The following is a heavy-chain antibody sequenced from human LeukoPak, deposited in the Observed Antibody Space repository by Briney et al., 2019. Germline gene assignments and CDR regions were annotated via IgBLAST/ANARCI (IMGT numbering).Heavy chain of an antibody. CDR3: ARGDSYDY. CDR1: AFTFGSYS. CDR2: ISSSGSYI. D-gene: IGHD3-22*01. Sequence: GGSLRLSCAASAFTFGSYSMNWVRQAPGKGLEWVSSISSSGSYIYYADSVKGRFTISRDNAKNSLYLQMNSLRAEDTAVYYCARGDSYDYWGQGTLVTVSS. J-gene: IGHJ4*02. V-gene: IGHV3-21*01.